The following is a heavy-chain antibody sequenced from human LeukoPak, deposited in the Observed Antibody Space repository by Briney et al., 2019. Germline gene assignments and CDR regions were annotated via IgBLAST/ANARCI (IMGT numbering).Heavy chain of an antibody. D-gene: IGHD3-22*01. J-gene: IGHJ3*02. Sequence: GASVKVSRKASGYTFTGYYMHWVRQAPGQGLEWMGWINPNSGGTNYAQKFQGRVTMTRDTSISTAYMELSRLRSDDTAVYYCARVSNLQYYYDSSGYLRGAFDIWGQGTMVTVSS. V-gene: IGHV1-2*02. CDR3: ARVSNLQYYYDSSGYLRGAFDI. CDR1: GYTFTGYY. CDR2: INPNSGGT.